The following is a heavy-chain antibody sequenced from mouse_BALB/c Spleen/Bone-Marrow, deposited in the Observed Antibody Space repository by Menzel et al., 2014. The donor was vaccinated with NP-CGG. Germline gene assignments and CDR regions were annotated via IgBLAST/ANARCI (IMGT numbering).Heavy chain of an antibody. CDR1: GFTFSNYD. CDR2: ISSGVSYT. D-gene: IGHD1-1*01. CDR3: ARHNYGYFAMDY. V-gene: IGHV5-6*02. Sequence: EVKLVESGGDLVKPGGSLKLSCATSGFTFSNYDVSWVRQTPDKRLEWVAIISSGVSYTYYPDSVKGRFTISRDNAKNTPYLQMSSLKSEDTAMYFCARHNYGYFAMDYWGQGTSVTVSS. J-gene: IGHJ4*01.